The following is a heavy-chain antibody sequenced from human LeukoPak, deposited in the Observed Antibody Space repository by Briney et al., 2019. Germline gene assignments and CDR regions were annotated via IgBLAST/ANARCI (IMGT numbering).Heavy chain of an antibody. CDR2: ISSSSSTI. J-gene: IGHJ3*02. V-gene: IGHV3-48*02. CDR3: ARDHHYGSGSYYNSYDAFDI. Sequence: GGSLRLSCAASGFTFSSYSMNWVRQAPGKGLEWVSYISSSSSTIYYAGSVKGRFTISRDNAKNSLYLQMNSLRDEDTAVYYCARDHHYGSGSYYNSYDAFDIWGQGTMVTVSS. D-gene: IGHD3-10*01. CDR1: GFTFSSYS.